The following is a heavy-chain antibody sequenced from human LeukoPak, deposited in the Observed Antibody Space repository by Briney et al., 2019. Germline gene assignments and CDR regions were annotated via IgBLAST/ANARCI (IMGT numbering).Heavy chain of an antibody. CDR1: GFTLRNYP. Sequence: GGSLRLSCAASGFTLRNYPMRWVPQAPGKGLEWVSLISGSGDTYYADSVKGRFTISRDNSKNTLYLQMNSLRAEDTAVYYCATAHQFSFQDWGQGTLVIVSS. D-gene: IGHD2-2*01. J-gene: IGHJ1*01. CDR2: ISGSGDT. CDR3: ATAHQFSFQD. V-gene: IGHV3-23*01.